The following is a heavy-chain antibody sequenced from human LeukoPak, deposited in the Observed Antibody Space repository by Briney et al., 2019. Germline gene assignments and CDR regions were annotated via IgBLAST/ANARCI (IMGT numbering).Heavy chain of an antibody. V-gene: IGHV3-7*01. D-gene: IGHD3-16*01. CDR2: IKGDGSKK. CDR1: GFSFSNYW. J-gene: IGHJ4*02. Sequence: GGSLRLSCAASGFSFSNYWMSWVRQAPGKGLEWVANIKGDGSKKNYVDSVKGRFTISRDNAKNSLYLQMNSLRAEDTAVYYCARDWGGEGRPTDYWGQGTLVTVSS. CDR3: ARDWGGEGRPTDY.